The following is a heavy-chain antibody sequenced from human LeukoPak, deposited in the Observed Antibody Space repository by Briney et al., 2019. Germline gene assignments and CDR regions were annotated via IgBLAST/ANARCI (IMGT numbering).Heavy chain of an antibody. J-gene: IGHJ6*03. D-gene: IGHD3-9*01. CDR2: ISSDGVEK. CDR3: AREGHYDILTGYSPVEYYFYYMDV. Sequence: GGSLRLSCEASGFTFSHYGIHWVRQTPGKGLEWVAAISSDGVEKHYADSVKGRFTISRDNSKSTLYLQMNSLRAEDTALYYCAREGHYDILTGYSPVEYYFYYMDVWGKGTTVTFSS. V-gene: IGHV3-30*04. CDR1: GFTFSHYG.